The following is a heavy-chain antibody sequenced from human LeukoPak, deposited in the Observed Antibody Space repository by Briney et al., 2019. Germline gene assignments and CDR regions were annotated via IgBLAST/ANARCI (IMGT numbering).Heavy chain of an antibody. CDR3: ARGSDYLFDC. Sequence: GGSLRLSCAASGFTFSSYNMNWVRQAPGKGLEWVSCISSSSTTIYYADSVKGRFTVSRDNAQNSLYLQMNSLRVEDTAVYYCARGSDYLFDCWGQGTLVTVSS. CDR2: ISSSSTTI. J-gene: IGHJ4*02. CDR1: GFTFSSYN. D-gene: IGHD4-17*01. V-gene: IGHV3-48*04.